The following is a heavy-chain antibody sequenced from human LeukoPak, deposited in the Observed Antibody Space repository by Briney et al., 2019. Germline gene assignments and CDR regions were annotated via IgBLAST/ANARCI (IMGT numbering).Heavy chain of an antibody. Sequence: GGSLRLSCAASGFTFSSYWMSWVRQAPGKGLEWVANIKQDGSEKYYVDSVKGRFTISRDNAKNSLYLQMNSLRAEDTAVYYCAGGKGSSWYYYYYMDVWGKGTTVTISS. D-gene: IGHD6-13*01. CDR1: GFTFSSYW. V-gene: IGHV3-7*01. J-gene: IGHJ6*03. CDR2: IKQDGSEK. CDR3: AGGKGSSWYYYYYMDV.